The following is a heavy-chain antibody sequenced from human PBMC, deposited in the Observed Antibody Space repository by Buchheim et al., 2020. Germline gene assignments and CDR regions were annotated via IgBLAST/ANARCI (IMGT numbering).Heavy chain of an antibody. CDR2: IYWDDDK. D-gene: IGHD5-18*01. CDR3: AHRNTAKVNDWFDP. CDR1: GFSLNTSGVG. Sequence: QITLKESGPTLVKPTQTLTLTCTFSGFSLNTSGVGVGWIRQPPGKALEWLALIYWDDDKRYSPSLKSRLTITKATSKNQVGLTMTNMDPVDTATYYCAHRNTAKVNDWFDPWGQGTL. V-gene: IGHV2-5*02. J-gene: IGHJ5*02.